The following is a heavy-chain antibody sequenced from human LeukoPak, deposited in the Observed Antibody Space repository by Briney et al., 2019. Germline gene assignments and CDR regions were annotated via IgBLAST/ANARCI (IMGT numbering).Heavy chain of an antibody. V-gene: IGHV4-59*08. J-gene: IGHJ4*02. D-gene: IGHD6-19*01. Sequence: SETLSLTCTVSGGSISSYYWSWIRQPPGKGLEWIGYIYYSGSTNYNPSLKSRVTISVDTSKNQFSLKLSSVTAADTAVYYCARQKYSSGWPASYFDYWGQGSLVTVSS. CDR3: ARQKYSSGWPASYFDY. CDR2: IYYSGST. CDR1: GGSISSYY.